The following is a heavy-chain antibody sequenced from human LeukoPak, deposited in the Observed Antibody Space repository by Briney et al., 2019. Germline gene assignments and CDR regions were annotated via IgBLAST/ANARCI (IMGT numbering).Heavy chain of an antibody. CDR2: IIPIFATT. CDR1: GGTFGSFA. J-gene: IGHJ6*03. Sequence: SVKVSCKTSGGTFGSFAIAWLRQAPGQGLEWMGGIIPIFATTNYAQEFQGRVSITADEFTSTVYVELTSLRSDDTGVYYCARGPPITYDHTPEGYYHYYMDVWGKGTTIIISS. D-gene: IGHD1-14*01. V-gene: IGHV1-69*13. CDR3: ARGPPITYDHTPEGYYHYYMDV.